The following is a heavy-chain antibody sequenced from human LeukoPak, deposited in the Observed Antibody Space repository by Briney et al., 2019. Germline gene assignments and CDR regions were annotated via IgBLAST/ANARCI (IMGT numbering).Heavy chain of an antibody. CDR2: IYASGSV. D-gene: IGHD2-2*01. CDR3: AGLAQTGIGGRGYAEF. CDR1: GGSISSSRNSHS. V-gene: IGHV4-39*02. Sequence: PSETLSLTCTVSGGSISSSRNSHSWCWIRQPPGKGLEWIGTIYASGSVYYNPSLNSRVTISVDTSKNHSSLRLPSATAADTAVYYCAGLAQTGIGGRGYAEFWGQGAPVIVSS. J-gene: IGHJ4*02.